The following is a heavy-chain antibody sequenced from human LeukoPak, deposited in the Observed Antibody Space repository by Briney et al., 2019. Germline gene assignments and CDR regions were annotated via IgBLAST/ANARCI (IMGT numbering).Heavy chain of an antibody. Sequence: GGSLRLSCAASGFTFSSYSMNWVRQAPGKGLEWVSYISNTGGTIYYADSVRGRFTISRDNAKNSLYLQMISLRPEDAAVYYCAKDTSIGKYCTNGVCSPFDYWGQGTLVTVSS. J-gene: IGHJ4*02. CDR1: GFTFSSYS. CDR2: ISNTGGTI. V-gene: IGHV3-48*01. CDR3: AKDTSIGKYCTNGVCSPFDY. D-gene: IGHD2-8*01.